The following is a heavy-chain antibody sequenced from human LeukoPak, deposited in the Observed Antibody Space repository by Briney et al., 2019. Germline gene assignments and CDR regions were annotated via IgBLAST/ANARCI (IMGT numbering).Heavy chain of an antibody. CDR3: AKDERRITIFGVASNY. D-gene: IGHD3-3*01. Sequence: GSLRLSCRTSGFTFSSYAMSWVRQAPGKGLEWVSSISGSGGSTYYAESVKGRFTISRDNSKNTLYLQMNSLRAEDTAVYYCAKDERRITIFGVASNYWGQGTLVTVSS. CDR1: GFTFSSYA. V-gene: IGHV3-23*01. CDR2: ISGSGGST. J-gene: IGHJ4*02.